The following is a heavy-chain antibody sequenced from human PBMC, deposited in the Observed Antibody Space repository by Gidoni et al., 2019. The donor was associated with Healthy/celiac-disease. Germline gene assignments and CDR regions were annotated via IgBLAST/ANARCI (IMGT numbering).Heavy chain of an antibody. V-gene: IGHV5-10-1*03. CDR3: ARHGKYYYDSSGYSNRAFDI. J-gene: IGHJ3*02. D-gene: IGHD3-22*01. CDR2: IDPSDSYT. CDR1: GYSFTSYW. Sequence: EVQLVQSGAEVKKPGESLRISCQGSGYSFTSYWISWVRQMPGKGLEWMGRIDPSDSYTNYSPSFQGHVTISADKSISTAYLQWSSLKASDTAMYYCARHGKYYYDSSGYSNRAFDIWGQGTMVTVSS.